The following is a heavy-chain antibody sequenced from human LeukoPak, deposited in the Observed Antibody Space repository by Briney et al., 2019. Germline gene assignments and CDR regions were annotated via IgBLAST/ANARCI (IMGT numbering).Heavy chain of an antibody. J-gene: IGHJ4*02. CDR3: ARIQGDSGGVD. CDR1: GFTFSSYV. CDR2: ISYVGNNK. D-gene: IGHD2-21*01. Sequence: PGGSLRLSCEASGFTFSSYVLHWVRQAPSKGLECVAVISYVGNNKYYADSVKGRFTISRDNSKNTLFLQMNSLRPEDTAVYYCARIQGDSGGVDWGQGTLVTVSS. V-gene: IGHV3-30*04.